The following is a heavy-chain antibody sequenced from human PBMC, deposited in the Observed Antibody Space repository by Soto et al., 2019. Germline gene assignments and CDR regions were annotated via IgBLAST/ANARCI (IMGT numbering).Heavy chain of an antibody. CDR2: FYYSGST. Sequence: SETLSLSCTVSGGSISSSSYYWGWIRQPPGKGLEWIGSFYYSGSTYYNPSLKSRVTISVDTSKNQLSLKLSSVTAADTAVYYCPTHYGYEVFDYWGQGTLVT. V-gene: IGHV4-39*01. CDR3: PTHYGYEVFDY. CDR1: GGSISSSSYY. J-gene: IGHJ4*02. D-gene: IGHD5-18*01.